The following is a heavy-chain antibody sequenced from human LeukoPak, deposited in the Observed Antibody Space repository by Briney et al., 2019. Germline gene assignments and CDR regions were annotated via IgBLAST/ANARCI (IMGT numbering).Heavy chain of an antibody. CDR2: IYYSGST. J-gene: IGHJ5*02. V-gene: IGHV4-30-4*01. CDR3: ARGRSYDFGDWFDP. CDR1: GGSISSGDYY. Sequence: SETLSLTCTVSGGSISSGDYYWSWIRQPPGKGLEWIGYIYYSGSTYYTPSLKSRVTISVDTSKNQFSLKLSSVTAADTAVYYCARGRSYDFGDWFDPWGQGTLVTVSS. D-gene: IGHD3-3*01.